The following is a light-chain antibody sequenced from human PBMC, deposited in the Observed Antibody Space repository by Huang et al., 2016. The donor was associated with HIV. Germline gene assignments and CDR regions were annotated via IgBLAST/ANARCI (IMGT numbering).Light chain of an antibody. Sequence: DIQMTQSPSSLSVSVGDIVTITCRASQGISNSVAWYQQRPGKAPKLLLYATSRLETGAPSRFSGSRSGTEYTLTISSLQPEDLATYYCQQYYNNPPWTFGQGTKVEIK. CDR3: QQYYNNPPWT. CDR1: QGISNS. J-gene: IGKJ1*01. CDR2: ATS. V-gene: IGKV1-NL1*01.